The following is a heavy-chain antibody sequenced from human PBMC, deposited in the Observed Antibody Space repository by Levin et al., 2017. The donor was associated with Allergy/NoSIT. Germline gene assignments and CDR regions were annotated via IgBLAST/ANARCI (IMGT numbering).Heavy chain of an antibody. D-gene: IGHD5-12*01. V-gene: IGHV4-39*01. Sequence: SQTLSLTCTVSGGSISSSSYYWGWIRQPPGKGLEWIGSIYYSGSTYYNPSLKSRVTISVDTSKNQFSLKLSSVTAADTAVYYCARLGSLRTIGYWGQGTLVTVSS. CDR2: IYYSGST. J-gene: IGHJ4*02. CDR1: GGSISSSSYY. CDR3: ARLGSLRTIGY.